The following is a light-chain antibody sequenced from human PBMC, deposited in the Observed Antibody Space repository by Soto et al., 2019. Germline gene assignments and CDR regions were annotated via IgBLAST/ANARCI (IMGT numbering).Light chain of an antibody. J-gene: IGKJ3*01. Sequence: EIVLTQSPATLSLSPGERATLSCRASQSIYNYLAWYQQKAGQAPRLLIYDASNRAAGVPARFSGSGSGTDFTLTISSLEPEDFAVYFCQQYDNLPLTFGPGTKVDIK. V-gene: IGKV3-11*01. CDR2: DAS. CDR1: QSIYNY. CDR3: QQYDNLPLT.